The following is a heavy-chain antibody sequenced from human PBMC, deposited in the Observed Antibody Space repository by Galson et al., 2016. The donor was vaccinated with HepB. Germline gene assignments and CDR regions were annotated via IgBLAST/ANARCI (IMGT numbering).Heavy chain of an antibody. CDR2: ICSSSSYI. CDR1: GFTFSSYS. CDR3: ARPSSSSWAFDY. J-gene: IGHJ4*02. Sequence: SLRLSCAASGFTFSSYSMNWVRQAPGKGLEWVSPICSSSSYIYYADSVKGRFTITRDNAKNSLYLQMNSLRAEDTAVYYCARPSSSSWAFDYWGQGTLVTVSS. D-gene: IGHD6-6*01. V-gene: IGHV3-21*01.